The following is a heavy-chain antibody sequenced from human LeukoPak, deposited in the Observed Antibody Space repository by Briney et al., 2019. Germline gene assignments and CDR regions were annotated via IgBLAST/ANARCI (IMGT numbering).Heavy chain of an antibody. V-gene: IGHV3-7*01. J-gene: IGHJ4*02. CDR3: ARDLLRAGDAGGFDY. Sequence: GGSLRLSCAASGFTFSSYWMSWVRQAPGKGLEWVANIKQDGSEKYYVDSVKGRFTISRDNAKNSLYLQMNSLRAEDTAVYYCARDLLRAGDAGGFDYWGQGTLVTVSS. CDR2: IKQDGSEK. CDR1: GFTFSSYW. D-gene: IGHD3-3*01.